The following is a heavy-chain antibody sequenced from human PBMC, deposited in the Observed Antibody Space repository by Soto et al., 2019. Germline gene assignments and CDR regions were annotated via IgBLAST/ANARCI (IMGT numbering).Heavy chain of an antibody. CDR3: ATLPGYSGYDAFDI. V-gene: IGHV1-2*02. D-gene: IGHD5-12*01. CDR2: INPNSSGT. Sequence: ASVKVSCKASGYTFTGYYMHWVRQAPGQGLEWMGWINPNSSGTNYAQKFQGRVTMTRDTSISTAYMELSRLRSDDTAVYYCATLPGYSGYDAFDIWGQGTMVTVSS. J-gene: IGHJ3*02. CDR1: GYTFTGYY.